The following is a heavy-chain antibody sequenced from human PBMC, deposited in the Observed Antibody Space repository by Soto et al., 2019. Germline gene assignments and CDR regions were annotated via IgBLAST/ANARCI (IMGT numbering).Heavy chain of an antibody. Sequence: EVQLLESGGGLVQPGGSLRLSCAASGFTFSSYAMSWVRQAPGKGLEWVSAISGRGGSTYYADSVKVRFTISRDNSKNTLYLQMNSLRAEDTAVYDCARRSSGWYFDYWGQGTLVTVSS. CDR3: ARRSSGWYFDY. D-gene: IGHD6-19*01. V-gene: IGHV3-23*01. CDR1: GFTFSSYA. J-gene: IGHJ4*02. CDR2: ISGRGGST.